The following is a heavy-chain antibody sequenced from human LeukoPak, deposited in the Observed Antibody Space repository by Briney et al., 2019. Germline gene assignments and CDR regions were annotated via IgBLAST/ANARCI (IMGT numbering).Heavy chain of an antibody. CDR3: ARIAARPRYFDL. V-gene: IGHV4-34*01. J-gene: IGHJ2*01. D-gene: IGHD6-6*01. Sequence: PSETLSLTCAVYGGSFSGYYWSWIRQPPGKGLEWIGEINHSGSTNYNPSLKSRATISVDTSKNQFSLKLSSVTAADTAVYYCARIAARPRYFDLWGRGTLVTVSS. CDR2: INHSGST. CDR1: GGSFSGYY.